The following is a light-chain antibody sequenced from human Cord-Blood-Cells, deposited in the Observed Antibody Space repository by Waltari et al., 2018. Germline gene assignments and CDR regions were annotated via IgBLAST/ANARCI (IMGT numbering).Light chain of an antibody. CDR2: EVS. CDR3: CSYAGSSTYV. V-gene: IGLV2-23*02. CDR1: SRDVGSYNL. Sequence: QSALTQPASVSRSPGQSITISCPGTSRDVGSYNLVSWYQQHPGKAPKLMIYEVSKRPSGVSNRFSGSKSGNTASLTISGLQAEDEADYYCCSYAGSSTYVFGTGTKVTVL. J-gene: IGLJ1*01.